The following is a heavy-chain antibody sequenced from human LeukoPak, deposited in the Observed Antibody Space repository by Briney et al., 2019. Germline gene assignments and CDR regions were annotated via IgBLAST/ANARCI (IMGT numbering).Heavy chain of an antibody. J-gene: IGHJ3*02. Sequence: PGGSLRLSCAASGFTFDDYAMHWVRQAPGKGLEWVSGISWNSGSIGYADSVKGRFTISRDNAKNSLYLQMNSLRAEDMALYYCAKDLGGFGRDTAILSPGETGGTGAFDIWGQGTMVTVSS. D-gene: IGHD5-18*01. CDR3: AKDLGGFGRDTAILSPGETGGTGAFDI. V-gene: IGHV3-9*03. CDR2: ISWNSGSI. CDR1: GFTFDDYA.